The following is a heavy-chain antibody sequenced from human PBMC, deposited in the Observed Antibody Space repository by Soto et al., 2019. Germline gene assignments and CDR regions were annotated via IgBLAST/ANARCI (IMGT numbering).Heavy chain of an antibody. Sequence: ASVKVSCKASGYTFTGYYMHWVRQAPGQGLEGMGWINPNSGGTNYAQKCQGWVTMTRDTSISTACMELSRLRSDDTAVSYCARGSSGTTVVKDPSIYWYFDLWGRGTLVTVSS. J-gene: IGHJ2*01. V-gene: IGHV1-2*04. CDR3: ARGSSGTTVVKDPSIYWYFDL. CDR2: INPNSGGT. D-gene: IGHD4-17*01. CDR1: GYTFTGYY.